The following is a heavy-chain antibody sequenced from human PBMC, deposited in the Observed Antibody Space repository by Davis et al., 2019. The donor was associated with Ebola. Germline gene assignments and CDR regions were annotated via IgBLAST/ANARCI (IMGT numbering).Heavy chain of an antibody. V-gene: IGHV3-30*18. CDR1: GFTFSSYG. CDR3: AKDFEYSSSWPFDY. Sequence: GESLKISCAASGFTFSSYGMHWVRQAPGKGLEWVAVISYDGSNKYYADSVKGRFTISRDNSKNTLYLQMNSLRAEDTAVYYCAKDFEYSSSWPFDYWGQGTLVTVSS. CDR2: ISYDGSNK. D-gene: IGHD6-13*01. J-gene: IGHJ4*02.